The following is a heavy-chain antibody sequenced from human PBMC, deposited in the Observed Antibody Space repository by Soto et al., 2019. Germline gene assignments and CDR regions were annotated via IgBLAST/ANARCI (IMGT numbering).Heavy chain of an antibody. CDR1: GYTFTSYG. D-gene: IGHD5-12*01. Sequence: QVQLVQSGAEVKKPGASVKVSCKASGYTFTSYGISWVRQAPGQGLEWMGWISAYNGNTNYAQKLQGRVTMTTDTSAGTAYRGPWSLVPDDTGVCYCSGGGYSGCGSDYWGQGTLVTVSS. CDR2: ISAYNGNT. V-gene: IGHV1-18*01. J-gene: IGHJ4*02. CDR3: SGGGYSGCGSDY.